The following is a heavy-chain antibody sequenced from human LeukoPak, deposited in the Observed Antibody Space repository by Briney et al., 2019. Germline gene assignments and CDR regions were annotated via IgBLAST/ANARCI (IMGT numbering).Heavy chain of an antibody. CDR3: ARDWSGSNWFDP. CDR2: ISYSGST. V-gene: IGHV4-59*01. D-gene: IGHD3-3*01. J-gene: IGHJ5*02. Sequence: SETLSLTCTVSGGSISSYYWSWIRQPPGKGLEWIGYISYSGSTNYNPSLKSRVTISIDTSKSQFSLRLSSVTAADTAVYYCARDWSGSNWFDPWGQGTLVTVSS. CDR1: GGSISSYY.